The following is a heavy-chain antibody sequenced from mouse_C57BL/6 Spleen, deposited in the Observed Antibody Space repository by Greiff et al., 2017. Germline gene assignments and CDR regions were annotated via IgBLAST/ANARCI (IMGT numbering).Heavy chain of an antibody. J-gene: IGHJ4*01. CDR3: ARGNLRNYAMDY. CDR2: ISYDGSN. D-gene: IGHD2-12*01. CDR1: GYSITSGYY. Sequence: ESGPGLVKPSQSLSLTCSVTGYSITSGYYWNWIRQFPGNKLEWMGYISYDGSNNYNPSLKNRISITRDTSKNQFFLKLNSVTTEDTATYYCARGNLRNYAMDYWGQGTSVTVSS. V-gene: IGHV3-6*01.